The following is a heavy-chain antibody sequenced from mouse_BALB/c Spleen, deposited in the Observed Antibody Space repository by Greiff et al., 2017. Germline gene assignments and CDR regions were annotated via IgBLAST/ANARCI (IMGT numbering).Heavy chain of an antibody. CDR2: INPSNGGT. J-gene: IGHJ3*01. D-gene: IGHD2-1*01. CDR3: TIDYDGNYTFAY. V-gene: IGHV1S16*01. Sequence: QVQLQQPGAELVKPGASVTLSCKASGYTFTSYWIHWLKLRPGQGFEWIGEINPSNGGTNYNEKFKRKATLTVDKSSSTAYMQLSSLTSEDSAVYYCTIDYDGNYTFAYWGQGTLVTVSA. CDR1: GYTFTSYW.